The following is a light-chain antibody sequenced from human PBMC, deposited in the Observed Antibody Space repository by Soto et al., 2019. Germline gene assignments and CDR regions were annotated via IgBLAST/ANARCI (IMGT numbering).Light chain of an antibody. CDR2: DAS. J-gene: IGKJ4*01. V-gene: IGKV1-33*01. CDR3: QQYDNLLAPT. CDR1: QGISSY. Sequence: DIQLTQSPSFLSASVGDRVTITCRVSQGISSYLNWFQQKPGKAPKLLIFDASNLQTGVPSRFSGSGSGTDFTFTISGLQPEDIATYYCQQYDNLLAPTFGGGTKVDIK.